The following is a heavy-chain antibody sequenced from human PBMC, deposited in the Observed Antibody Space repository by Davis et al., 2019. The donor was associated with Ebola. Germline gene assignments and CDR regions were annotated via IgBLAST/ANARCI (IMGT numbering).Heavy chain of an antibody. CDR1: GFTFSGSA. CDR3: IQTVYSSSSGLMFDP. V-gene: IGHV3-73*01. CDR2: IRSKANSYAT. Sequence: PGGSLRLSCAASGFTFSGSAMHWVRQASGKGLEWVGRIRSKANSYATAYAASVKGRFTISRDDSKNTAYLQMNSLKTEDTAVYYCIQTVYSSSSGLMFDPWGQGTLVTVSS. D-gene: IGHD6-13*01. J-gene: IGHJ5*02.